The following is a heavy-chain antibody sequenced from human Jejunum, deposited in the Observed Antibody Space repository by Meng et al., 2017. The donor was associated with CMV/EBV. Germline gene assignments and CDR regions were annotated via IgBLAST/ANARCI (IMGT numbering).Heavy chain of an antibody. CDR1: GESFSGYY. J-gene: IGHJ4*02. V-gene: IGHV4-34*01. D-gene: IGHD4-17*01. Sequence: QVQLQQWGSGLLKPSETLSLPCTVYGESFSGYYWTWIRQPPGKGLEWIGEINHSGRTNYNPSLKSRVTILVDTSKRQFSLRLSFVTAADTAVYYCARVGGAQHGDFDFWGQGTLVTVSS. CDR2: INHSGRT. CDR3: ARVGGAQHGDFDF.